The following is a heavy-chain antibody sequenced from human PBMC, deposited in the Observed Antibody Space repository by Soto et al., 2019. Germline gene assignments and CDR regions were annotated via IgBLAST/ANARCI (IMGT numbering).Heavy chain of an antibody. Sequence: PSQTLSLTCAISGDSVSSNSAAWNWIRQSPSRGLEWLGRTYYRSKWYNDYAVSVKSRITINPDTSKNQFSLQLNSVTPEDTAVYYCARDYDYDFCSGYSLGFDYWGQGTLVTVSS. CDR3: ARDYDYDFCSGYSLGFDY. CDR1: GDSVSSNSAA. D-gene: IGHD3-3*01. V-gene: IGHV6-1*01. CDR2: TYYRSKWYN. J-gene: IGHJ4*02.